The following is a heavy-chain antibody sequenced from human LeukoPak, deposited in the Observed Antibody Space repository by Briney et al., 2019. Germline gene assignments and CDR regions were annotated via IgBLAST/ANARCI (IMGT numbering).Heavy chain of an antibody. J-gene: IGHJ4*02. Sequence: GGSLRLSCAASGFTFSNYALTWVGQAPGKGLEGVALITNGAGTTYYADSVKGRFTISRDNSKNTLYLQMNSLRAEDTAVYYCATDAGGTPPMHRRDYWGQGTLVTVSS. CDR2: ITNGAGTT. CDR1: GFTFSNYA. D-gene: IGHD1-1*01. CDR3: ATDAGGTPPMHRRDY. V-gene: IGHV3-23*01.